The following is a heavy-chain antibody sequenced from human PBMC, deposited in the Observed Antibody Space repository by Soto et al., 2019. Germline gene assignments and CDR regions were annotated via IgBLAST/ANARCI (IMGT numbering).Heavy chain of an antibody. CDR3: ARDWHCSGGSCYSGDWFDP. V-gene: IGHV3-21*01. D-gene: IGHD2-15*01. CDR1: GFSFSTYS. CDR2: ISSGSDYI. Sequence: MQLVQSGGGLVKPGGSLRLYCAASGFSFSTYSMDWVRRAPGKGLEWLSSISSGSDYIYYADSVKGRFTISRDNAKNSLDLQMNSLRNEDTAVYYCARDWHCSGGSCYSGDWFDPGGQGTLVSVSS. J-gene: IGHJ5*02.